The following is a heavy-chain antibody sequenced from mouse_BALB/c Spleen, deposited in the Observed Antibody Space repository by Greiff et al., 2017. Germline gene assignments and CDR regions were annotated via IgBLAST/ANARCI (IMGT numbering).Heavy chain of an antibody. V-gene: IGHV1-54*01. D-gene: IGHD1-1*01. Sequence: QVQLQQSGAELVRPGTSVKVSCKASGYAFTNYLIEWVKQRPGQGLEWIGVINPGSGGTNYNEKFKGKATLTADKSSSTAYMQLSSLTSDDSAVYFCARSTTVVAAGGYYAMDYWGQGTSVTVSS. CDR1: GYAFTNYL. CDR2: INPGSGGT. J-gene: IGHJ4*01. CDR3: ARSTTVVAAGGYYAMDY.